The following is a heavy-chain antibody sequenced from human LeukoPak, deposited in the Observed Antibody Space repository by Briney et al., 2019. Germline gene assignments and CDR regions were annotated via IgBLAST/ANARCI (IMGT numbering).Heavy chain of an antibody. CDR2: IYYSGDT. CDR3: ARSPPYYDRRFFDY. J-gene: IGHJ4*02. CDR1: GGSISGYS. V-gene: IGHV4-59*12. D-gene: IGHD3-22*01. Sequence: SETLSLTCTVSGGSISGYSWSWIRQSPGGGLEWIGYIYYSGDTAYNPSLRSRVTMSVDTSKNQLSLQLSSMTTADTAVYYCARSPPYYDRRFFDYWGQGTLVTVSS.